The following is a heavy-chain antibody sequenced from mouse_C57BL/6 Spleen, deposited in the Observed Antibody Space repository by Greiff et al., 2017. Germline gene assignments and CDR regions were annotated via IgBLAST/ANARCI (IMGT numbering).Heavy chain of an antibody. CDR1: GYSFTSGYD. CDR2: ISYSGST. V-gene: IGHV3-1*01. CDR3: AREGYPYAMDY. J-gene: IGHJ4*01. D-gene: IGHD2-2*01. Sequence: EVQLVESGPGMVKPSQSLSLTCTVTGYSFTSGYDWHWVRPFPGNKLEWMGYISYSGSTNYNPSLKSRISITHDTSKNHFFLKLNAVTTEDTATYYCAREGYPYAMDYWGQGTSVTVSS.